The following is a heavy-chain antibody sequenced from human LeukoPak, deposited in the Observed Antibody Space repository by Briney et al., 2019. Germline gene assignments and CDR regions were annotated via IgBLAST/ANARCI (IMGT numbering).Heavy chain of an antibody. J-gene: IGHJ4*02. CDR1: GFTFSSYA. D-gene: IGHD3-22*01. Sequence: GGSLRLSCAASGFTFSSYAMSWVRQAPGKGLEWVSAISGSGGSTYYADSVKGRFTISRDNSKNTLYLQMNSLRAEDTAVYYCAKDEASYYDSSGYADYWGQGTLVTVSS. V-gene: IGHV3-23*01. CDR3: AKDEASYYDSSGYADY. CDR2: ISGSGGST.